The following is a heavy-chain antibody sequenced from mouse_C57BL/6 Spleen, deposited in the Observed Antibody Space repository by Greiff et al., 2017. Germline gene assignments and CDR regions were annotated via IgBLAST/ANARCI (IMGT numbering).Heavy chain of an antibody. Sequence: ESGPGLVKPSQSLSLTCSVTGYSITSGYYWNWIRQFPGNKLEWMGYISYDGSNNSNPSLKNRISITRDTSKNQFFLKLNSVTTEDTATYYCAIYYDYDGFAYWGQGTLVTVSA. CDR2: ISYDGSN. CDR1: GYSITSGYY. D-gene: IGHD2-4*01. V-gene: IGHV3-6*01. J-gene: IGHJ3*01. CDR3: AIYYDYDGFAY.